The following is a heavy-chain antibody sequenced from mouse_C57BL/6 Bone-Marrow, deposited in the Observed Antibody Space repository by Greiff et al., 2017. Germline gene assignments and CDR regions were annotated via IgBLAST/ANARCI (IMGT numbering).Heavy chain of an antibody. J-gene: IGHJ2*01. Sequence: VQLQQSGAELVRPGASVKLSCTASGFNIKDDYMHWVKQRPEQGLEWIGWIDPENGDTEYASKFQGKATITTDTASNTAYLQLSSLTSEDTAVYYCTTVMFDYWGRGTAPTVSS. CDR2: IDPENGDT. CDR3: TTVMFDY. V-gene: IGHV14-4*01. D-gene: IGHD2-3*01. CDR1: GFNIKDDY.